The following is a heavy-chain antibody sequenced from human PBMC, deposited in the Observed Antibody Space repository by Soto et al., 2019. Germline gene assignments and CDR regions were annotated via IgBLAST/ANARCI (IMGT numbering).Heavy chain of an antibody. CDR2: ISWDGGYT. CDR1: GFSLVDYA. J-gene: IGHJ3*01. Sequence: EVQLAESGGGLVQPGRSLRLSCEASGFSLVDYAMHWVRQVPGQGLEWVSGISWDGGYTGYADSVKGRFTISRDNAKKALYLQMNRLRVEDTALYYCVKDEGVCNTISCKDAFDYSGQGTKVTVS. CDR3: VKDEGVCNTISCKDAFDY. V-gene: IGHV3-9*01. D-gene: IGHD3-3*01.